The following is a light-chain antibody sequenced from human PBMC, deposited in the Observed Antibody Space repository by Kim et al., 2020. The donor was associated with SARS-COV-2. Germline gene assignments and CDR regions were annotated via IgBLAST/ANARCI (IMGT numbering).Light chain of an antibody. V-gene: IGKV1-5*03. CDR1: QSISSW. CDR2: KAS. J-gene: IGKJ2*01. Sequence: DIQMTQSPSTLSASVGDRVTITCRASQSISSWLAWYQQKPGKAPKLLIYKASTLQSGVPSRFSGSGSGTEFTLTISCLQPDDFATYYCQQYKSYPYTFGQGTKLEI. CDR3: QQYKSYPYT.